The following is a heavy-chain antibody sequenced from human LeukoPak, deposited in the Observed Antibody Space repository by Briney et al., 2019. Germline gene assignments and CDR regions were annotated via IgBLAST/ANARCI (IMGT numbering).Heavy chain of an antibody. D-gene: IGHD1-26*01. J-gene: IGHJ4*02. V-gene: IGHV3-21*01. Sequence: GGSLRLSCAASGFTFSSYSMNWVRQAPGKGLEWVSSISSSSSYIYCADSVKGRFTISRDNAKNSLYLQMNSLRAEDMAVYYCATEWELPNPFDYWGQGTLVTVYS. CDR1: GFTFSSYS. CDR3: ATEWELPNPFDY. CDR2: ISSSSSYI.